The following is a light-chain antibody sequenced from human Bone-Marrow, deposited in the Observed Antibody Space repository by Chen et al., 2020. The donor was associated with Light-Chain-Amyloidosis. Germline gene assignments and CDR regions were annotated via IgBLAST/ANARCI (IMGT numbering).Light chain of an antibody. CDR2: GAS. CDR3: QQYGSSPWT. J-gene: IGKJ1*01. CDR1: QTVNSNY. Sequence: EIVLTQSPGTLSLSPGEIATLSCRASQTVNSNYLAWFQQKAGQAPRLLIYGASSRATDIPDRFSGSGSGTDFTLTINRLEPEDFAVYYCQQYGSSPWTFGQGTKVEIK. V-gene: IGKV3-20*01.